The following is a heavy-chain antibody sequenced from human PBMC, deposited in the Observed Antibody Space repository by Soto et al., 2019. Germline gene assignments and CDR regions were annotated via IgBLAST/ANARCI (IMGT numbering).Heavy chain of an antibody. V-gene: IGHV3-53*01. CDR1: GFTVSSNY. CDR2: IYSGGST. J-gene: IGHJ4*02. CDR3: AREYSSSHYYFDY. D-gene: IGHD6-6*01. Sequence: PGGSLRLSCAASGFTVSSNYMSWVRQAPGKGLEWVSVIYSGGSTYYADSVKGRFTISRDNSKNTLYLQMNSLRAEDTAVYYCAREYSSSHYYFDYWGQGTLVTVSS.